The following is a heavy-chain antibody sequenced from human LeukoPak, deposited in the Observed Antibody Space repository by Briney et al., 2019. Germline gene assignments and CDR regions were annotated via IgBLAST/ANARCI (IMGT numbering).Heavy chain of an antibody. J-gene: IGHJ3*01. V-gene: IGHV3-23*01. D-gene: IGHD3-3*01. Sequence: GGSLRLSCAASGFTFNNYAMNWVRQGPGRGLQWVSTISATGDNTNYADSVKGRFTISRDNSKNTLYLQLNSLRAEDTAVYYCAKSYDFWNGYVDAFDFWGQGTMVTVSS. CDR3: AKSYDFWNGYVDAFDF. CDR2: ISATGDNT. CDR1: GFTFNNYA.